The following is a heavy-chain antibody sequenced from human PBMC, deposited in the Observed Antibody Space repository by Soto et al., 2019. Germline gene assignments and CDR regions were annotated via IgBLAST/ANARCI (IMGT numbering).Heavy chain of an antibody. CDR3: AKVTGLVDPFDY. D-gene: IGHD2-8*02. J-gene: IGHJ4*02. Sequence: EVQLLESGGGLVQPGGSLRLSCAASGFTFSSYGMSWVRQAPGKGLEWVSAIRSGGGSTYYADSVTGRFTISRDNYKNPLYLQMNSLRAEDTAIYYCAKVTGLVDPFDYWGQGTLVTVSS. CDR1: GFTFSSYG. CDR2: IRSGGGST. V-gene: IGHV3-23*01.